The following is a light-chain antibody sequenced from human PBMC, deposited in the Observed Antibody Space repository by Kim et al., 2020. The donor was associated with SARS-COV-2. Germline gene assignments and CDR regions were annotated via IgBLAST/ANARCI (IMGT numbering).Light chain of an antibody. V-gene: IGLV2-8*01. CDR1: SSAVVGYNY. Sequence: GQSVTISRTGTSSAVVGYNYVSWYQQHPGKAPKLMIHEVSKRPSGVPDRFSGSKSGNTASLTVSGLQAEDEADYYCSSYAGSNNLVFGGGTQLTVL. CDR3: SSYAGSNNLV. J-gene: IGLJ3*02. CDR2: EVS.